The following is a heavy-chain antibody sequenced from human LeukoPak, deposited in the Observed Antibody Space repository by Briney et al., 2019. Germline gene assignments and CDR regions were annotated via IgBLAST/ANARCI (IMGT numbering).Heavy chain of an antibody. CDR1: GGSISSSSYY. CDR2: IYYSGST. CDR3: ARGRDILVVVANNWFDP. V-gene: IGHV4-39*07. Sequence: SETLSLTCTVSGGSISSSSYYWGWIRQPPGKGLEWIGSIYYSGSTYYNPSLKSRVTISLDTSKNQFSLKLSSVTAADTAVYYCARGRDILVVVANNWFDPWGQGTLVTVSS. D-gene: IGHD2-15*01. J-gene: IGHJ5*02.